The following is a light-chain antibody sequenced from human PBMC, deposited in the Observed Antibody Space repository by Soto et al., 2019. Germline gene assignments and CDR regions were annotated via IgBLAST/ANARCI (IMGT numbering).Light chain of an antibody. V-gene: IGKV4-1*01. CDR1: QSFLYSSNNKNY. CDR2: WAS. CDR3: QQYYSTFGRT. J-gene: IGKJ1*01. Sequence: DIVMTQSTDSLAVSLGERATINCKSSQSFLYSSNNKNYFAWYQQKPGRPPKLLIYWASTRESGVPDRFSGSGSGTDFTLTISSLQAEDVAVYYCQQYYSTFGRTFGQGTKVDIK.